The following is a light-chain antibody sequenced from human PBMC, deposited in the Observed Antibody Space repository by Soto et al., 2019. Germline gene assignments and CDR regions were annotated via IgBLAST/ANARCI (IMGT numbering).Light chain of an antibody. CDR2: DAS. CDR3: QQYGTSPLIT. CDR1: QTVSSNY. Sequence: EIVLTQSPGTLSLSPGERATLSCRASQTVSSNYLAWYQQKPGQAPRLLIHDASSRATGIPDRFSGSGSGTDFALTISRLEPEDFAVYYCQQYGTSPLITFGGGTKVEIK. V-gene: IGKV3-20*01. J-gene: IGKJ4*01.